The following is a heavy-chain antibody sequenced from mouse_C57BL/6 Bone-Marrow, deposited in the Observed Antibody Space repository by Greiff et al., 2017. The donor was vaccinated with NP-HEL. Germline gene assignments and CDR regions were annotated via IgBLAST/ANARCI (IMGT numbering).Heavy chain of an antibody. CDR1: GYTFTSYW. V-gene: IGHV1-53*01. Sequence: QVQLQQPGAELVKPGASVKVSCKASGYTFTSYWMHWVKQRPGQGLEWIGNINPSNGGTNYNEKFKSKATLTVDKSSSTAYMQLSSLTSEDSAVYYCARGGLTTVVANWYFDVWGTGTTVTVSS. J-gene: IGHJ1*03. CDR3: ARGGLTTVVANWYFDV. D-gene: IGHD1-1*01. CDR2: INPSNGGT.